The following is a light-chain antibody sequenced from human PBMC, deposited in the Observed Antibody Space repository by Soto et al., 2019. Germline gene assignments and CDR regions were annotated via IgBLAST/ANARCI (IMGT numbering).Light chain of an antibody. V-gene: IGKV1-39*01. CDR2: AAS. CDR3: QQSYITPLT. J-gene: IGKJ1*01. CDR1: QSISSY. Sequence: DIQMTQSPSSLSASVGDRVTISCRASQSISSYLNWYQQRPGKAPNLPIYAASSLQSGVPSRFSGSGSGTDFTRTISSLPPGDFETYYCQQSYITPLTFGQGTEVEIK.